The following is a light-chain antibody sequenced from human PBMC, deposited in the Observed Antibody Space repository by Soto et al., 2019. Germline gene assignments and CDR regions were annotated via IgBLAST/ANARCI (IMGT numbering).Light chain of an antibody. Sequence: QSALTQPASVSGSPGQSITISCTGTSSDVGGYNYVSWYQQHPGKAPKLMIYDVSNRPSGVSNRFSGSKSGNTASLTISGLQAEDEADYYCSSYTSSSTAVFGGGTQLIVL. J-gene: IGLJ7*01. CDR1: SSDVGGYNY. CDR3: SSYTSSSTAV. CDR2: DVS. V-gene: IGLV2-14*01.